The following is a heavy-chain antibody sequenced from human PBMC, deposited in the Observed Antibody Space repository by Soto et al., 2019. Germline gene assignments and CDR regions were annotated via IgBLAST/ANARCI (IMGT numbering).Heavy chain of an antibody. CDR2: ISGYNGNT. D-gene: IGHD6-19*01. CDR1: GYTFTSFG. V-gene: IGHV1-18*01. CDR3: ARAGAVAGSALGWFAP. Sequence: ASVKVSCKASGYTFTSFGISWVRQAPGQGLEWLGWISGYNGNTNYAQRLQGRVTVTTDTSASTAYMELRSLRSDDTAVYYCARAGAVAGSALGWFAPWGQGTPVTVSS. J-gene: IGHJ5*02.